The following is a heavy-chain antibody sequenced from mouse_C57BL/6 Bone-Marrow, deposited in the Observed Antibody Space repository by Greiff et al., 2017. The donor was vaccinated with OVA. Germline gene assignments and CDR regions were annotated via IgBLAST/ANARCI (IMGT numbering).Heavy chain of an antibody. Sequence: VQLQQSGPELVKPGASVKISCKASGYTFTDYYMNWVKQSHGKSLEWIGDINPNNGGTSYNQKFKGKATLTVDKSSSTAYMELRSLTSEDSAVYYCARDYGRSPYWYFDVWGTGTTVTVSS. V-gene: IGHV1-26*01. CDR3: ARDYGRSPYWYFDV. CDR1: GYTFTDYY. D-gene: IGHD1-1*01. CDR2: INPNNGGT. J-gene: IGHJ1*03.